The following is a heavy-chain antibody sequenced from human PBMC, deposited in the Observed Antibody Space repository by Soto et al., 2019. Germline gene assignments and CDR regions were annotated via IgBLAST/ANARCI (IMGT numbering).Heavy chain of an antibody. D-gene: IGHD2-8*01. CDR3: SRHASRGYSTSWYFED. CDR1: GGSVGRSSYY. CDR2: TYYSAGT. Sequence: SESLSLTCNVSGGSVGRSSYYWGWIRQAPGKGLEWIVSTYYSAGTYYNPSLKSRVTTSMDASKNQFSLTVTSVTTADTAIYYCSRHASRGYSTSWYFEDWGQGTPVTVSS. V-gene: IGHV4-39*01. J-gene: IGHJ4*02.